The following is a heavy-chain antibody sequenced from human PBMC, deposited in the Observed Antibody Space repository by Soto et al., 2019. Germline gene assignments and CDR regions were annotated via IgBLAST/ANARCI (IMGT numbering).Heavy chain of an antibody. V-gene: IGHV1-69*13. D-gene: IGHD1-26*01. CDR2: IIPIFGTA. CDR3: ARGGYSGSYFSGLPMDY. Sequence: SVKVSCKASGGTFSSYAISWVRQAPGQGLEWMGGIIPIFGTANYAQKFQGRVTITADESTSTAYMELSSLRSEDTAVYYCARGGYSGSYFSGLPMDYWGQGTLVTVSS. CDR1: GGTFSSYA. J-gene: IGHJ4*02.